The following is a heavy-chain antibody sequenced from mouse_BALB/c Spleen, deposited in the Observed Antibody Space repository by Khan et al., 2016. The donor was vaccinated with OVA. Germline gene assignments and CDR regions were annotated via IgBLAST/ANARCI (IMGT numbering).Heavy chain of an antibody. Sequence: QIQLVQSGPELKKPGETVKISCKASGYTFTNYGMNWVKQAPGKGLKWMGWINTYTGEPPYADDFKGRFAFSLETSASTAYLQINNLKNEDTAKYFCARMKPYWYFDLWGAGTTVTVSS. V-gene: IGHV9-3-1*01. CDR1: GYTFTNYG. J-gene: IGHJ1*01. CDR3: ARMKPYWYFDL. CDR2: INTYTGEP.